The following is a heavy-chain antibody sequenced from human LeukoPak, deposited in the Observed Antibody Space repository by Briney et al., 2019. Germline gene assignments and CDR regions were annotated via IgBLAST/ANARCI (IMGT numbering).Heavy chain of an antibody. CDR2: ISYDGSNK. V-gene: IGHV3-30*04. CDR3: ARGGAYCSSTSCYEFDY. Sequence: PGRSLRLSCSPSGFTFSSYAMHWVRQAPGKGLEWVAVISYDGSNKYYADSVKGRLTISRDNSKNTLYLQMNSLRAEDTAVYYCARGGAYCSSTSCYEFDYWGQGTLVTVSS. CDR1: GFTFSSYA. D-gene: IGHD2-2*01. J-gene: IGHJ4*02.